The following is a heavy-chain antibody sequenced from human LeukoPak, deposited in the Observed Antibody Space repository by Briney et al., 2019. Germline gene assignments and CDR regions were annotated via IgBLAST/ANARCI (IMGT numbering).Heavy chain of an antibody. Sequence: PGRSLRLSCAASGFTISSYAMHWVRQAPGKGLEWVAVISYDGSNKYYADSVKGRFTISRDNSKNTLYLQMNSLRAEDTAVYYCARDSPSRDSSDYMDVWGKGATVTVSS. CDR2: ISYDGSNK. D-gene: IGHD6-6*01. CDR1: GFTISSYA. CDR3: ARDSPSRDSSDYMDV. J-gene: IGHJ6*03. V-gene: IGHV3-30*01.